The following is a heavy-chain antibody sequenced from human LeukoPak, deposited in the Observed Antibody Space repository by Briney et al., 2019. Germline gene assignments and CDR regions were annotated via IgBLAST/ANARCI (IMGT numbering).Heavy chain of an antibody. D-gene: IGHD1-26*01. Sequence: GGSLRLSCLAPGFTSSDYWMTSVRPVPGRGLEWVANVGKDGSEKNYVDSAKGRFTISRDNAKKSLYLKMNSLRVEDTALYYCAKVGAWELQRVFENWGQGTLVTVSS. CDR3: AKVGAWELQRVFEN. CDR1: GFTSSDYW. J-gene: IGHJ4*02. CDR2: VGKDGSEK. V-gene: IGHV3-7*01.